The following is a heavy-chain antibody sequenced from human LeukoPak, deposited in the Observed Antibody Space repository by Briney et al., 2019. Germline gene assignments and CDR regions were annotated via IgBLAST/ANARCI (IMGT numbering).Heavy chain of an antibody. CDR3: ARGGRTVFEVVTT. Sequence: PGGSLRLSCAASGFTFSTYWMNWVRQAPGKGLEWVANIKQDGSEKYYVDSVKGRFTISRDNAKNSLCLQMNSLRDEDTAVYYCARGGRTVFEVVTTWGQGTLVTVSS. CDR1: GFTFSTYW. CDR2: IKQDGSEK. D-gene: IGHD3-3*01. V-gene: IGHV3-7*05. J-gene: IGHJ4*02.